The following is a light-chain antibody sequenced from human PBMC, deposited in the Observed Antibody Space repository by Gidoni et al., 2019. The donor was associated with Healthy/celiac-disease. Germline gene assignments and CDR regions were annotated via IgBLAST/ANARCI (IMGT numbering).Light chain of an antibody. V-gene: IGKV3-11*01. Sequence: DIVLTQSPATLSLSPGGRATLSCRASQSVSNYLAWYQQKPDQAPRLLIYDASNRATGIPARFSGSGSGKDFTLTISSLEPEDFAVYYCQQRSNWLTFGQGTRLEIK. CDR2: DAS. CDR1: QSVSNY. CDR3: QQRSNWLT. J-gene: IGKJ5*01.